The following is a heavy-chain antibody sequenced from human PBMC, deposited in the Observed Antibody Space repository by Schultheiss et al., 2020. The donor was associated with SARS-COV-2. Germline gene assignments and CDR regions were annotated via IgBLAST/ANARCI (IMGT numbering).Heavy chain of an antibody. CDR2: ISQSGTT. J-gene: IGHJ5*02. V-gene: IGHV3-66*01. Sequence: GESLKISCASSGLTVSSFYMNWVRQAPGEGLEWVSVISQSGTTNYADSVKGRFTISRDNSKNTLYLQMSSLRAEDTAVYYCVKDRGSSENWFDPWGQGTLVTVSS. D-gene: IGHD1-26*01. CDR1: GLTVSSFY. CDR3: VKDRGSSENWFDP.